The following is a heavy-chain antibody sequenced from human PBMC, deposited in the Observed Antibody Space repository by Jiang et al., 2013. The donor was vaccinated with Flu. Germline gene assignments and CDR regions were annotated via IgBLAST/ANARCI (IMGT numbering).Heavy chain of an antibody. D-gene: IGHD4-17*01. J-gene: IGHJ4*02. Sequence: LKPSETLSLTCAVYGGSFSGYYWSWIRQPPGKGLEWIGEINHSGSTNYNPSLKSRVTISVDTSKNQFSLKLSSVTAADTAVYYCVKGTGLNDYGDYLLDYWGQGTLVTVSS. CDR2: INHSGST. V-gene: IGHV4-34*01. CDR1: GGSFSGYY. CDR3: VKGTGLNDYGDYLLDY.